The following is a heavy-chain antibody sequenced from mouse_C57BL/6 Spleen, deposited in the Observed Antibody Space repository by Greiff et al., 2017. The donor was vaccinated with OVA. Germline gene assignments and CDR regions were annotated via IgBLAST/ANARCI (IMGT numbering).Heavy chain of an antibody. CDR3: AALYDGYYDWYFDV. J-gene: IGHJ1*03. V-gene: IGHV1-82*01. CDR2: IYPGDGDT. D-gene: IGHD2-3*01. CDR1: GYAFSSSW. Sequence: VQLQQSGPELVKPGASVKISCKASGYAFSSSWMNWVKQRPGKGLEWIGRIYPGDGDTNYNGKFKGKATMTADKSYSTAYMQLSSLPSEDSAVYFFAALYDGYYDWYFDVWGTGTTVTVSS.